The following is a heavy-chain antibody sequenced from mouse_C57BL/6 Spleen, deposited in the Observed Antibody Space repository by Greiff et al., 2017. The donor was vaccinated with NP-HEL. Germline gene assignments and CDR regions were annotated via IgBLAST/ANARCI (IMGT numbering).Heavy chain of an antibody. J-gene: IGHJ2*01. Sequence: VQLQQSGPGLVQPSQSLSITCTVSGFSLTSYGVHWVRQSPGKGLEWLGVIWSGGSTDYNAAFISRLSISKDNSKSQVFFKMNSLQADDTAIYYCARNEVGRGDYFDYWGQGTTLTVSS. V-gene: IGHV2-2*01. CDR1: GFSLTSYG. CDR3: ARNEVGRGDYFDY. D-gene: IGHD4-1*01. CDR2: IWSGGST.